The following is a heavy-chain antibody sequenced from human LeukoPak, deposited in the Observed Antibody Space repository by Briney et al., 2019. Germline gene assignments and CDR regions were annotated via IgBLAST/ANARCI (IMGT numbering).Heavy chain of an antibody. D-gene: IGHD5-18*01. V-gene: IGHV3-73*01. J-gene: IGHJ5*02. CDR3: ARPGPSVDTAMVA. CDR1: GFTFSGSA. Sequence: GGSLRLSCAASGFTFSGSAMHWVSQASGKGLEWVGRIRSKANNYATTFAASVKGRFTISRDDSKNTAYLQMNSLKAEDTAVYYCARPGPSVDTAMVAWGQGTLVTVSS. CDR2: IRSKANNYAT.